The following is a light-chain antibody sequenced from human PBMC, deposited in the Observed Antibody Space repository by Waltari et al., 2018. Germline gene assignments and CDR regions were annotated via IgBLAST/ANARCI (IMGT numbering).Light chain of an antibody. V-gene: IGLV3-1*01. J-gene: IGLJ2*01. Sequence: SYELTQPPSVSVSPGQTASIPCSGDKLGDKYACWYQQTPGQSPVLVIYQDSNRPSGIPERFSGSNSGNTATLTISGTQAMDEADYYCQAWDSSTVVFGGGTKLTVL. CDR3: QAWDSSTVV. CDR1: KLGDKY. CDR2: QDS.